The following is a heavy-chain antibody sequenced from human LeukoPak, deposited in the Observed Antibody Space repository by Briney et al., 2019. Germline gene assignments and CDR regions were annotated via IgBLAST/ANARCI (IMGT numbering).Heavy chain of an antibody. CDR3: ARDYSVATIQPGDY. V-gene: IGHV1-18*01. J-gene: IGHJ4*02. CDR1: GYTFTSYG. Sequence: ASVTVSCKASGYTFTSYGISWVRQPPGQGLEWVGWISAYNGNTNYAHKLQGRVTMTTDTSTSTAYMELRSLRSDDTAVYYCARDYSVATIQPGDYWGQGTLVTVSS. D-gene: IGHD5-12*01. CDR2: ISAYNGNT.